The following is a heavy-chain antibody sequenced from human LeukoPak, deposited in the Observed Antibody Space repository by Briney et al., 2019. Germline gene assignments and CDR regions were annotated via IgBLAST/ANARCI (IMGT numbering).Heavy chain of an antibody. J-gene: IGHJ4*02. Sequence: ASVKVSCKASGYTFTRYYMHWVRQAPGQGLEWMGWISAYNGNTNYAQKLQGRVTMTTDTSTSTAYMELRSLRSDDTAVYYCASGYYGSGSYSYWGQGTLVTVSS. CDR2: ISAYNGNT. D-gene: IGHD3-10*01. CDR1: GYTFTRYY. V-gene: IGHV1-18*04. CDR3: ASGYYGSGSYSY.